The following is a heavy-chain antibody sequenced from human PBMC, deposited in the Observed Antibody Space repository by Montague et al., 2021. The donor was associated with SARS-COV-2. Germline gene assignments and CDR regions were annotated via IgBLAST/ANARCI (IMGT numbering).Heavy chain of an antibody. Sequence: SETLSLTCSVSGGYMSSYHWVWIRQPPGKGLEWIGYVSYSGSTNYNLSLKSRVTISLDTSKNRFSLRVTSVTAADTAVYYCARDIRYYYDQWGQGILVAVSA. V-gene: IGHV4-59*01. J-gene: IGHJ4*02. CDR3: ARDIRYYYDQ. CDR2: VSYSGST. CDR1: GGYMSSYH.